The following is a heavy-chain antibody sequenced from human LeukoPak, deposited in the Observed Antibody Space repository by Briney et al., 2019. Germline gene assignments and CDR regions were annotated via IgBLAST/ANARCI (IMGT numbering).Heavy chain of an antibody. CDR2: INPGDSTT. D-gene: IGHD1/OR15-1a*01. Sequence: GESLKISCKGSGYSFTTYWIGWVRQMPGKGLEWMGIINPGDSTTKYSPSFQGQVTISADKSISTAYLQWSSLKASDTAIYYCARNAQQQNWFDPWGQGTLVTVSP. CDR3: ARNAQQQNWFDP. CDR1: GYSFTTYW. V-gene: IGHV5-51*01. J-gene: IGHJ5*02.